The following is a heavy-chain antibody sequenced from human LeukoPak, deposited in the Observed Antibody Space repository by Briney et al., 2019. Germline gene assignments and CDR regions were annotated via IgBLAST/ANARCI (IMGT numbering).Heavy chain of an antibody. J-gene: IGHJ4*02. CDR2: ISYSGTVT. CDR3: ANQVPHGSFDQ. V-gene: IGHV3-23*01. Sequence: GGSLRLSCAASGFTFSTYAMGWVRQAPGKGLEWVSSISYSGTVTYYADSVKGRFTISRDNYKDTLYLQMNNLRAEDTAVYYCANQVPHGSFDQWGQGALVTVSS. D-gene: IGHD3-10*01. CDR1: GFTFSTYA.